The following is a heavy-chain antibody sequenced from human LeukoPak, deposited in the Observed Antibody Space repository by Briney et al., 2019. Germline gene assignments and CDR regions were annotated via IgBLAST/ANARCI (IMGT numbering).Heavy chain of an antibody. CDR1: GFTFSSYA. V-gene: IGHV3-23*01. Sequence: QSGGSLRLSCAASGFTFSSYAMSWVRQAPGKGLEWVSAISGSGGSTYYADSVKGRFTISRDNSKNTLYLQMNSLRAEDTAVYYCANGANDILTAYIASGGQGTLATVPS. CDR2: ISGSGGST. CDR3: ANGANDILTAYIAS. D-gene: IGHD3-9*01. J-gene: IGHJ4*02.